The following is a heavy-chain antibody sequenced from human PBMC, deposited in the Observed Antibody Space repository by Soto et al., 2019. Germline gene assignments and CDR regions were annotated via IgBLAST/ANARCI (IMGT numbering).Heavy chain of an antibody. D-gene: IGHD3-9*01. V-gene: IGHV1-69*06. Sequence: GASVRVSCKASGGTFSSYAISWVRQDPGQGLEWMGGIIPIFGTANYAQKFQGRVTITADKSTSTAYMELSSLRSEDTAVYYCARDRSGYGSYFDYWGQGTLVTVSA. J-gene: IGHJ4*02. CDR2: IIPIFGTA. CDR1: GGTFSSYA. CDR3: ARDRSGYGSYFDY.